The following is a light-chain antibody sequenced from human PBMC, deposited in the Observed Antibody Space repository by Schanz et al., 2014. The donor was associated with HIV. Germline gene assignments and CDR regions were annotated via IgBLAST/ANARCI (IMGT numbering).Light chain of an antibody. J-gene: IGLJ3*02. CDR3: CSCTNTNTWV. V-gene: IGLV2-14*01. CDR1: SSDVGGHNY. CDR2: DVS. Sequence: QSALTQPASVSGSPGQSITISCIGSSSDVGGHNYVSWYQQHPGKAPKLMIYDVSNRPSGVSNRFSGSKSGNTASLTISGLQAEDEGDYYCCSCTNTNTWVFGGGTKLTVL.